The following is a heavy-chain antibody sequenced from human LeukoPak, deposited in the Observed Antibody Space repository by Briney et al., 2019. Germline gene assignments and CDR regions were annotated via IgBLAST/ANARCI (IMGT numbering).Heavy chain of an antibody. J-gene: IGHJ4*02. CDR2: ISSSSSYI. CDR3: ASSYYYEDLFDY. D-gene: IGHD3-22*01. Sequence: KSGGSLRLSCAASGFTFSSYSMNWVRQAPEKGLEWVSSISSSSSYIYYADSVKGRFTISRDNAKNSLYLQMNSLRAEDTAVYYFASSYYYEDLFDYWGQGTLVTVSS. CDR1: GFTFSSYS. V-gene: IGHV3-21*01.